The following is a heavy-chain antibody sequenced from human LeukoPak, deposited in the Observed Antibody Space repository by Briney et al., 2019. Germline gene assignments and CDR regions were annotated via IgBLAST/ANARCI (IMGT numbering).Heavy chain of an antibody. CDR3: ARDEGYYFDS. J-gene: IGHJ4*02. V-gene: IGHV3-21*01. Sequence: PGGSLRLSCAASGFTFSDYIMNWVRQAPGKGLEWVASISRNSTYIPYADSVKGRFTISRDNARNSLFLQMNSLRAEDTAIYYCARDEGYYFDSWGQGTQVTVSS. CDR2: ISRNSTYI. CDR1: GFTFSDYI.